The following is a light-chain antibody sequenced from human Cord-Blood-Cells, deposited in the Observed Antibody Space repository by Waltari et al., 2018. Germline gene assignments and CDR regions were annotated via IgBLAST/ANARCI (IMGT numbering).Light chain of an antibody. CDR3: SSYTSSSTLV. Sequence: QSALTQPASVSGSPGQSITISCTGTSSDVGGYNYVSWYQHHPGKAPNLMIYEVSNRPSGVSNRFSGSKSGNTASLTISGLQAEDEADYYCSSYTSSSTLVFGGGTKLTVL. CDR1: SSDVGGYNY. J-gene: IGLJ3*02. CDR2: EVS. V-gene: IGLV2-14*01.